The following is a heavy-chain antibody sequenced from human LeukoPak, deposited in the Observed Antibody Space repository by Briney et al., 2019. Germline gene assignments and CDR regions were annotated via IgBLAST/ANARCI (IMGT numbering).Heavy chain of an antibody. CDR3: AKGPGDIVVVPAAPEFDP. CDR2: ISGSGGST. CDR1: GFTFSSYA. D-gene: IGHD2-2*01. J-gene: IGHJ5*02. V-gene: IGHV3-23*01. Sequence: GGSLRLCCAASGFTFSSYAMRWVRQAPGKGLEWVSAISGSGGSTYYADSVKGRFTISRDNSKNTLYLQMNSLRAEDTAVYYCAKGPGDIVVVPAAPEFDPWGQGTLVTVSS.